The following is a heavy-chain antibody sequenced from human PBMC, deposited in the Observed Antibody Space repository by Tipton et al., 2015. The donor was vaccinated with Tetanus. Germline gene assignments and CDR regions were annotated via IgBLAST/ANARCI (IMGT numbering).Heavy chain of an antibody. J-gene: IGHJ4*02. CDR1: SAYMSNSLYY. CDR2: IYSNGTT. V-gene: IGHV4-61*01. D-gene: IGHD2-21*01. Sequence: LRLSCTVSSAYMSNSLYYWGWVRQPPGKGLEWIGYIYSNGTTNYNPSLKSRVTMSVDTSKKQFSLKLNFVTAADTGVYYCARDGGDSGHWGQGTQVTVSS. CDR3: ARDGGDSGH.